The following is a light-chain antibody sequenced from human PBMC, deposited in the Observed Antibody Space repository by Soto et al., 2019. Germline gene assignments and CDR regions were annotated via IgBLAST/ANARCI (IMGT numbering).Light chain of an antibody. Sequence: QSVLTQPPSVSGAPGQRVTISCTGSSSNIGAGYDVHWYQQLPGTAPKLLIYGNNNRPSGVPDRFSGSESGTSASLAITGLQAEDEAVYYCQSYDSSLSGVVFGGGTKLTVL. CDR3: QSYDSSLSGVV. V-gene: IGLV1-40*01. CDR1: SSNIGAGYD. CDR2: GNN. J-gene: IGLJ2*01.